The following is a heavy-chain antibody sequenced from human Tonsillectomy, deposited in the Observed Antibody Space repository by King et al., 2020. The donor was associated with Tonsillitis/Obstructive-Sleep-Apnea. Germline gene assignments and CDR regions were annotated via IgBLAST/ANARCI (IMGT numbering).Heavy chain of an antibody. J-gene: IGHJ3*02. CDR1: GFTFSSYN. Sequence: QLVQSGGGLVQPGGSLRLSCAASGFTFSSYNMNWVRQAPGKGLEWVSYISSSSSTISYADSVKGRFTISRDNAKNSLYLQMNSLRDDDTAVYYCARDSRGLGAAFDIWGQGTMVTVSS. V-gene: IGHV3-48*02. CDR3: ARDSRGLGAAFDI. CDR2: ISSSSSTI. D-gene: IGHD6-19*01.